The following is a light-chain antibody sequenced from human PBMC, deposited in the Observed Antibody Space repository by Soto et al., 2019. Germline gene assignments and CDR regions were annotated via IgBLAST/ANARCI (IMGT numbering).Light chain of an antibody. Sequence: QSALTQPASVSDSPGQSITISCTGTSSDVIGSNVVSCYQQHPRKPPKLIIYAVANRPSGVSNRFSGSRSGSTASLIISRLQTEDEADYYCVSYTASTTYVFGTGTKVTVL. CDR3: VSYTASTTYV. CDR2: AVA. J-gene: IGLJ1*01. V-gene: IGLV2-14*03. CDR1: SSDVIGSNV.